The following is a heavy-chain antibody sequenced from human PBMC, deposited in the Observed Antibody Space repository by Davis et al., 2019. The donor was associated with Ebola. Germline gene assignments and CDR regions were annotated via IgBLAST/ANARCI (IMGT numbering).Heavy chain of an antibody. CDR1: GFTFNNYA. CDR2: ITSTGANT. V-gene: IGHV3-23*01. Sequence: GESLKISCAASGFTFNNYAMSWVRQAPGKGLEWVSGITSTGANTYYADSVKGRFTISRDNSKNTLYLQMNSQRVEDTAVYYCAKKGTATTHWYLDLWGRGTLVTVSS. D-gene: IGHD4-17*01. CDR3: AKKGTATTHWYLDL. J-gene: IGHJ2*01.